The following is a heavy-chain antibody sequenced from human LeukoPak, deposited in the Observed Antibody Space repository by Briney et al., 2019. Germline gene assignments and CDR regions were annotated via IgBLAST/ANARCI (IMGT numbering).Heavy chain of an antibody. CDR2: INPNSGGT. Sequence: ASVKDSCKASGYTFTGFYMHWVRQAPGQGLEWMGWINPNSGGTNYAQKFQGRVTMTRDTSISTAYMELSRLRSDDTAVYYCARLGCGRLKSSLYYWGQGTLVTVSS. J-gene: IGHJ4*02. D-gene: IGHD2-21*01. CDR1: GYTFTGFY. V-gene: IGHV1-2*02. CDR3: ARLGCGRLKSSLYY.